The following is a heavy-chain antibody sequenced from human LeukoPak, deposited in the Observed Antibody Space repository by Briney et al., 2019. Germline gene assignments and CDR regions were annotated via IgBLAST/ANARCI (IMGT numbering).Heavy chain of an antibody. CDR3: QQNPFSKYSRDY. CDR1: PRIVLHFV. D-gene: IGHD2/OR15-2a*01. V-gene: IGHV3-30*03. J-gene: IGHJ4*02. Sequence: GGSLTLYRPAAPRIVLHFVWDFRHQAPGKGLEWVAIISKDGGHKYYADSVQGRFTISRDNYNSALYLQMNSVSPNDTDVYYSQQNPFSKYSRDYWGQGTLVTVSS. CDR2: ISKDGGHK.